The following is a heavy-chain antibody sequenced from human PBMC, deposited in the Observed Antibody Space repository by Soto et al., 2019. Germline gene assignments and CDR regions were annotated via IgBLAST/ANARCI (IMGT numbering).Heavy chain of an antibody. CDR1: GFTFSNYA. V-gene: IGHV3-64D*06. CDR2: ITSDGDST. D-gene: IGHD2-15*01. J-gene: IGHJ4*01. Sequence: GSLRLSCAVSGFTFSNYAMHWVRQAPGKGLEYVSGITSDGDSTWHADSVKDRFTISRDNSKNTLFLQMSSLRVEDTAIYFCVKGNQLLRYYFEFWGPGTLVTVSS. CDR3: VKGNQLLRYYFEF.